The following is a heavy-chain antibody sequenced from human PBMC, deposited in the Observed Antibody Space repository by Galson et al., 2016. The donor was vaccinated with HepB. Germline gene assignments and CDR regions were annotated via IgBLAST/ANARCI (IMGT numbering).Heavy chain of an antibody. V-gene: IGHV4-34*01. CDR2: INHRGKT. J-gene: IGHJ4*02. Sequence: SETLSLTCAVYGGSFSDYFWSWIRQSPGKGLEWIGEINHRGKTNYNQSLKSRVTISVDTSKNQFSLKLNSVTAADTAVYYCAREAMGLLWVRRALDYWAQGTLVTVSS. CDR1: GGSFSDYF. D-gene: IGHD3-10*01. CDR3: AREAMGLLWVRRALDY.